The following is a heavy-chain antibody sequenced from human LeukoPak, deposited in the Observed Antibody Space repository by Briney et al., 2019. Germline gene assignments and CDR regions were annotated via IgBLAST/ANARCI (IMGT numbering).Heavy chain of an antibody. J-gene: IGHJ3*02. CDR3: AKGRWGFDI. D-gene: IGHD4-23*01. CDR1: GFTFSAYW. CDR2: INNDGTAT. Sequence: GGSLRLSCAASGFTFSAYWMHWVRQVPGKGLVWVSRINNDGTATFFADSVKGRFTISRDNSKNTLYLQMNSLRAEDTAVYYCAKGRWGFDIWGQGTMVTVSS. V-gene: IGHV3-74*01.